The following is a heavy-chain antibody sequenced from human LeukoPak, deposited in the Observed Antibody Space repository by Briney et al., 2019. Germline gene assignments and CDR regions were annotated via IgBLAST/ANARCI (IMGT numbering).Heavy chain of an antibody. CDR1: GFSFRDYG. Sequence: GGSLRLSCVASGFSFRDYGMHWVRQPPGKGLEWVTVISNDESNKYYADSVKGRFTISRDNSKNMLYLQMNSLRTEDTAVYYCAKVGSGNDYYWGQGTLVTVSS. J-gene: IGHJ4*02. CDR3: AKVGSGNDYY. CDR2: ISNDESNK. V-gene: IGHV3-30*18. D-gene: IGHD5-12*01.